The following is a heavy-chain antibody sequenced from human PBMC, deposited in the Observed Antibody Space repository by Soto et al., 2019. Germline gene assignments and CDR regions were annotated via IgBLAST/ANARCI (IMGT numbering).Heavy chain of an antibody. CDR2: IWYDGSKT. D-gene: IGHD2-21*02. CDR1: GFSFTTYG. V-gene: IGHV3-33*06. J-gene: IGHJ4*02. Sequence: QVQLVESGGGVVQPGGSLRLSCAASGFSFTTYGLHWVRQAPGKGLEWVAVIWYDGSKTYYADSVKGRFTISRDNSKNTLYLQMNSVRVEDTAMYYCVKDHCGGDCYSNPYFDYWGQGTLVTGSS. CDR3: VKDHCGGDCYSNPYFDY.